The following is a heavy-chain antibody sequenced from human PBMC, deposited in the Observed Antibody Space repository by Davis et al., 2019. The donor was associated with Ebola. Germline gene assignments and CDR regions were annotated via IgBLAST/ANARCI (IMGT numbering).Heavy chain of an antibody. CDR2: INPKSGGT. J-gene: IGHJ6*03. CDR3: ASYFWSGHYMDI. CDR1: GYTFTGYY. Sequence: ASVKVSCKASGYTFTGYYMHWVRQAPGQGLEWMGWINPKSGGTSYAHKFQGRVTMTSDTTINTAYMELSWLTSDDTAVYYCASYFWSGHYMDIWGQGTTVIVS. D-gene: IGHD3-3*01. V-gene: IGHV1-2*02.